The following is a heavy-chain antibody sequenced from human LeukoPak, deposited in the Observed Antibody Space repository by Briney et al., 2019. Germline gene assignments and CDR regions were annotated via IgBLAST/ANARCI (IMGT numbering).Heavy chain of an antibody. J-gene: IGHJ6*03. CDR3: ARDHPGIVVVPAAQTFCMDV. CDR2: MNPNSGNT. D-gene: IGHD2-2*01. V-gene: IGHV1-8*03. CDR1: GYTFTSYD. Sequence: ASVKVSCKASGYTFTSYDINWVRQATGQGLEWMGWMNPNSGNTGYAQKFQGRVTITRNTSISTAYMELSSLRSEDTAVYYCARDHPGIVVVPAAQTFCMDVWGKGTTVTISS.